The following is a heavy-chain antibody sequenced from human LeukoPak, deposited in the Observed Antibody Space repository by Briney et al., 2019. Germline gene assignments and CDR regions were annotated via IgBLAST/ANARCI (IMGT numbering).Heavy chain of an antibody. D-gene: IGHD3-3*01. CDR2: MNPNSGNT. Sequence: GASVKVSCKASGYTFTSYDINWVRQATGQGLEWMGWMNPNSGNTGYAQKFQGRVTMTRNTSISTAYMELSSLRSEDTAVYYCARVGSYYDFWSGYQYGMDVWGQGTTVTVSS. CDR1: GYTFTSYD. J-gene: IGHJ6*02. V-gene: IGHV1-8*01. CDR3: ARVGSYYDFWSGYQYGMDV.